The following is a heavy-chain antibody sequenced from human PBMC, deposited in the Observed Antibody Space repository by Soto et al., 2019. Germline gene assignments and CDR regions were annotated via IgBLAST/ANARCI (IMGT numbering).Heavy chain of an antibody. V-gene: IGHV3-23*01. CDR3: AKDSGYSSGWKDY. Sequence: GGSLRLSCAASGFTFTSYSMSWVRQAPGKGLECVSGISGSAATTYYADSVKGRFTISRDNSKNTLSLQMNSLRAEDTAVYYCAKDSGYSSGWKDYWGQGTLVTVS. J-gene: IGHJ4*02. CDR2: ISGSAATT. CDR1: GFTFTSYS. D-gene: IGHD6-19*01.